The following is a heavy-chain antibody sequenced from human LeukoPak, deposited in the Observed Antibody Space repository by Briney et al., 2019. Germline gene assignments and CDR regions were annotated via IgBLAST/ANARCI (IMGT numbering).Heavy chain of an antibody. CDR3: AKAMIVVVITSGFDY. Sequence: GGSLRLSCAASGFTFSSYGMHWVRQAPGKGLEWVAVISYDGSNKYYADSVKGRFTISRDTSKNTLYLQMNSLRAEDTAVYYCAKAMIVVVITSGFDYWGQGTLVTVSS. J-gene: IGHJ4*02. CDR2: ISYDGSNK. V-gene: IGHV3-30*18. D-gene: IGHD3-22*01. CDR1: GFTFSSYG.